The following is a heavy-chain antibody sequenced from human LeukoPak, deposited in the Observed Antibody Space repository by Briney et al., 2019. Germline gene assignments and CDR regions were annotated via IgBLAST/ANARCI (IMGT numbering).Heavy chain of an antibody. CDR1: GGSISSSSYY. CDR3: ARDKYLPVRQYYYYYMDV. Sequence: PSETLSLTCTVSGGSISSSSYYWGWIRQPPGKGLEWIGYIYYSGSTNYNPSLKSRVTISVDTSKNQFSLKLSSVTAADTAVYYCARDKYLPVRQYYYYYMDVWGKGTTVTVSS. J-gene: IGHJ6*03. D-gene: IGHD6-6*01. V-gene: IGHV4-61*01. CDR2: IYYSGST.